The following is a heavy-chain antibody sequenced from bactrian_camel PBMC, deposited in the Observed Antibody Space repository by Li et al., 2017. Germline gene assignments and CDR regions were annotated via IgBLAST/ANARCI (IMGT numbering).Heavy chain of an antibody. V-gene: IGHV3S53*01. CDR2: IESDGST. D-gene: IGHD1*01. CDR3: AAGRSRTNANFVCQGSWSAVY. CDR1: GVILSNYH. Sequence: HVQLVESGGGLVQPGGSLNLSCAATGVILSNYHMGWYRQAPGNESELVANIESDGSTYYAESVKGRFTISQDNAKNTLYLQMNSLKTEDTAVHYCAAGRSRTNANFVCQGSWSAVYWGQGTQVTVS. J-gene: IGHJ4*01.